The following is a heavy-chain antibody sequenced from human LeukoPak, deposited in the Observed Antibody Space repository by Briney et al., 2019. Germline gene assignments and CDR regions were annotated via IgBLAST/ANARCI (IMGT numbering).Heavy chain of an antibody. CDR3: ANSQRSSWNYYFDY. CDR2: ISYDGSNK. D-gene: IGHD6-13*01. CDR1: GFTFSTYA. J-gene: IGHJ4*02. V-gene: IGHV3-30*04. Sequence: GGSLRLSCEASGFTFSTYAMNWVRQAPGKGLEWVAVISYDGSNKYYADSVKGRLTISGDNSKNTLYLQMNSLRAEDTAVYYCANSQRSSWNYYFDYWGQGTLVTVSS.